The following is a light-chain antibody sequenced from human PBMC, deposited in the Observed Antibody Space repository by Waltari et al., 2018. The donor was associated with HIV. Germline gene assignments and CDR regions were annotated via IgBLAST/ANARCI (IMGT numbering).Light chain of an antibody. V-gene: IGKV1-33*01. CDR2: DAS. J-gene: IGKJ1*01. CDR3: QQYDNVSRT. Sequence: DIQMTQSPSSLSDSVGDSVTITCQASQDISNHLNWYQQKPGTAPKLLIYDASNLETGVPSRFSGSGSGTDFTFTISSLQPEDIATYYCQQYDNVSRTFGQGTKVQIK. CDR1: QDISNH.